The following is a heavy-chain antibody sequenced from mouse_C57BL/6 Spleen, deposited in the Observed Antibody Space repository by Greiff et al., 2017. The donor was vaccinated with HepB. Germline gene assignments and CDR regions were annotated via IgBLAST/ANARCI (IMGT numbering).Heavy chain of an antibody. J-gene: IGHJ1*03. V-gene: IGHV1-64*01. CDR1: GYTFTSYW. D-gene: IGHD1-1*01. CDR3: APLITTVGDWYFDV. CDR2: IHPNSGST. Sequence: VQLQQPGAELVKPGASVKLSCKASGYTFTSYWMHWVKQRPGQGLEWIGMIHPNSGSTNYNEKFKSKATLTVDKSSSTAYMQLSSLTSEDSAVYYCAPLITTVGDWYFDVWGTGTTVTVSS.